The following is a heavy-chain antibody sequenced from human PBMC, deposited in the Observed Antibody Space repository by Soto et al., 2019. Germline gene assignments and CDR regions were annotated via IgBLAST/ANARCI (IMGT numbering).Heavy chain of an antibody. CDR2: ISGSGGST. Sequence: GGSLRLFCGASGFTFSGYGMSWVRQAPGKGLGWVAAISGSGGSTYYAYSVNGRFTISRDNSKNTLYLQMNNLSAQNTAVYSCAKDPPQTPEGFVVVPAAILPDVWGQGTTVTVSS. V-gene: IGHV3-23*01. D-gene: IGHD2-2*02. J-gene: IGHJ6*02. CDR3: AKDPPQTPEGFVVVPAAILPDV. CDR1: GFTFSGYG.